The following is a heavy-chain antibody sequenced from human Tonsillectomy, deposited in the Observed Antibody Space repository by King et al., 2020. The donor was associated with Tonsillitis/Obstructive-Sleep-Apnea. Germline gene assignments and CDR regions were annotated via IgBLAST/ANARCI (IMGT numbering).Heavy chain of an antibody. V-gene: IGHV3-15*07. CDR2: IKSKTDGGTT. J-gene: IGHJ4*02. D-gene: IGHD1-26*01. CDR1: GVTFTNAW. CDR3: TTSASDGATDFDY. Sequence: EVQLVESGGGLVKPGGSLRLSCATSGVTFTNAWMNWVRQAPGKGLEWVGRIKSKTDGGTTAYAAPVKGRFTISRHDSKTTLYLQMNSLKTEDTAVYYCTTSASDGATDFDYWGQGTLVTVSS.